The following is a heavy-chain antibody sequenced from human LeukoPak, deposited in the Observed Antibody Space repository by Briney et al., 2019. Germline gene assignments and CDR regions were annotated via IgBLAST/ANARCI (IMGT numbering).Heavy chain of an antibody. Sequence: ASVKVSCKASGYTFTSYDINWVRQATGQGLEWMGWMNPNSGNTGYAQKFQGRVTITRNTSISTAYMELSSLRSEDTAVYYCARGADSSGWYEDAFDIWGQGTMVTVSS. J-gene: IGHJ3*02. D-gene: IGHD6-13*01. CDR3: ARGADSSGWYEDAFDI. V-gene: IGHV1-8*03. CDR1: GYTFTSYD. CDR2: MNPNSGNT.